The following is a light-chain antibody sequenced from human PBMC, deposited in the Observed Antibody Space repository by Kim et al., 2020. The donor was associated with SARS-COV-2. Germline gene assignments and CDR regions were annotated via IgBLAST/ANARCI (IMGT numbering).Light chain of an antibody. V-gene: IGLV3-19*01. CDR3: NSRDSSGYHLV. CDR2: GKN. J-gene: IGLJ2*01. Sequence: ALGQTVRITCQGDSLRSYYASWYQQKPGQAPVLGIFGKNNRPSGIPDRFSGSRSGNTASLTITGAQAEDEADYYCNSRDSSGYHLVFGGGTQLTVL. CDR1: SLRSYY.